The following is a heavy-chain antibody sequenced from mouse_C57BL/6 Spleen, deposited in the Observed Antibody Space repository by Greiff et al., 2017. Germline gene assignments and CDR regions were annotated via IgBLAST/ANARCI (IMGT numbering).Heavy chain of an antibody. CDR1: GYAFSSYW. Sequence: VMLVESGAELVKPGASVKISCKASGYAFSSYWMNWVKQRPGKGLEWIGQIYPGDGDTNYNGKFKGKATLTADKSSSTAYMQLSSLTSEDSAVYFCARSLTTVVATGDYYAMDYWGQGTSVTVSS. V-gene: IGHV1-80*01. CDR3: ARSLTTVVATGDYYAMDY. CDR2: IYPGDGDT. D-gene: IGHD1-1*01. J-gene: IGHJ4*01.